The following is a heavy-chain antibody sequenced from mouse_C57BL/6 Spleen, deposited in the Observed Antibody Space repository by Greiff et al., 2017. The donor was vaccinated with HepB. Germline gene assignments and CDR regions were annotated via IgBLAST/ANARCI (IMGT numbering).Heavy chain of an antibody. V-gene: IGHV1-69*01. CDR3: ARGNWAVWYFDV. D-gene: IGHD4-1*01. CDR1: GYTFTSYW. J-gene: IGHJ1*03. CDR2: IDPSDSYT. Sequence: VQLQQPGAELVMPGASVKLSCKASGYTFTSYWMHWVKQRPGQGLEWIGEIDPSDSYTNYNQKFKGKSTLTVDKSSSTAYMQLSSLTSEDSAVYYGARGNWAVWYFDVWGKGTTVTVSS.